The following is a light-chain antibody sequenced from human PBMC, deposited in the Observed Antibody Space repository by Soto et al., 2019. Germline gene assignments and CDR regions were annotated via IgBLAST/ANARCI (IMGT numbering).Light chain of an antibody. V-gene: IGKV3-20*01. Sequence: DIVLTQSPGTLSLSPGERATLSCRAGQTISSSYLAWYQQKPGQAPRLLIYGVSRRATGIPDRFSGSGSGTDFTLTISRLEPEDFAVYYCQHYVNLPLFGPGTKVDIK. CDR1: QTISSSY. J-gene: IGKJ3*01. CDR2: GVS. CDR3: QHYVNLPL.